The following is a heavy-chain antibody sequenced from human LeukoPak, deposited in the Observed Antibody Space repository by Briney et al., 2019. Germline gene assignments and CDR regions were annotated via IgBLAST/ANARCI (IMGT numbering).Heavy chain of an antibody. CDR2: IYPGDSDT. CDR1: GYRFTDYW. CDR3: ARHVTKTSSSQRPIDYYAMDV. J-gene: IGHJ6*02. D-gene: IGHD6-13*01. V-gene: IGHV5-51*01. Sequence: GESLQISCKGSGYRFTDYWLGWVRQMPGKGLEWMGIIYPGDSDTRYSPSFQGQVTISVDKSITTAYLQWSSLKASDTAMYYCARHVTKTSSSQRPIDYYAMDVWGQGTTVTVSS.